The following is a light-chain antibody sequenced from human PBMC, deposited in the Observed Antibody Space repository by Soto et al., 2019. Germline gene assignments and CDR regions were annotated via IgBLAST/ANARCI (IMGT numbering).Light chain of an antibody. J-gene: IGLJ1*01. Sequence: QSVLTHPASVSGSPGQSITISCTGTSSDVGNYKYVSWYQQHPGKAPKLMIYEVSNRPSGVSNRFSGSKSGNTASLTISGLQAEDEPDYYCFSYTSSGTYVFATGTNVIV. CDR2: EVS. V-gene: IGLV2-14*01. CDR1: SSDVGNYKY. CDR3: FSYTSSGTYV.